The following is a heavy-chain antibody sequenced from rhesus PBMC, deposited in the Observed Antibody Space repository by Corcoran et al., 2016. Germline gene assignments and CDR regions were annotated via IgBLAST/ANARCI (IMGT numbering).Heavy chain of an antibody. J-gene: IGHJ4*01. V-gene: IGHV4-173*01. CDR3: ARDGQYCTGSGCYLYFDY. CDR1: GGSIGGYY. D-gene: IGHD2-21*01. CDR2: ISGSGGST. Sequence: QVQLQESGPGLVKPSETLSLTCAVSGGSIGGYYRSWIRQAPGKGLEWIGRISGSGGSTDYNPSLKSRVTISTDTSKNQFSLKLSSVTAADTAVYYCARDGQYCTGSGCYLYFDYWGQGVLVTVSS.